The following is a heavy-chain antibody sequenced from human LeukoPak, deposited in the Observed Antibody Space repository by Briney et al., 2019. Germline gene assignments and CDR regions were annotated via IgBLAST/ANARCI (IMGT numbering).Heavy chain of an antibody. CDR3: ARGGDYYDSSGYYYVEGTYPDY. CDR2: INTNTGNP. D-gene: IGHD3-22*01. V-gene: IGHV7-4-1*02. Sequence: ASVKVSCKASGYTFTSYAMNWVRQAPGQGLEWMGWINTNTGNPTYAQGFTGRFVFSLDTSVSTAYLQISSLKAEDTAVYYCARGGDYYDSSGYYYVEGTYPDYWGQGTLVTVSS. CDR1: GYTFTSYA. J-gene: IGHJ4*02.